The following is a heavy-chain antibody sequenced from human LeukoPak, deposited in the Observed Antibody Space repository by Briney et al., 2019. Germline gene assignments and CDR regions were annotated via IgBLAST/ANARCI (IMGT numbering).Heavy chain of an antibody. Sequence: GGSLRLSCAASGFTFSSYAMTWVRQAPGKGLEWVSSISGSDYSTSYADSVKGRFTISRDNSKNTLYLQMNSLRAEDTAVYYCATSDYYDSSGTGYWGQGTLVTVSS. D-gene: IGHD3-22*01. CDR3: ATSDYYDSSGTGY. CDR1: GFTFSSYA. V-gene: IGHV3-23*01. CDR2: ISGSDYST. J-gene: IGHJ4*02.